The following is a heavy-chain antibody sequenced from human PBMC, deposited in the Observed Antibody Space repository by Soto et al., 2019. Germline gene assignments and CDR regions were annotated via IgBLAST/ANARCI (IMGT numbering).Heavy chain of an antibody. CDR2: ISSSGSTI. CDR3: AREGVRYCSGGSCYSIRGNFDY. J-gene: IGHJ4*02. D-gene: IGHD2-15*01. CDR1: GFTFSDYY. Sequence: GGSLRLSCAASGFTFSDYYMSWIHQAPGKGLEWVSYISSSGSTIYYADSVKGRFTISRDNAKNSLYLQMNSLRAEDTAVYYCAREGVRYCSGGSCYSIRGNFDYWGQGTLVTVSS. V-gene: IGHV3-11*01.